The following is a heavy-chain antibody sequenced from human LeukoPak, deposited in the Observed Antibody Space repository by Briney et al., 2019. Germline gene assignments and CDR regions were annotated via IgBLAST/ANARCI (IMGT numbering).Heavy chain of an antibody. J-gene: IGHJ1*01. CDR3: ARGWGDSGYDWSPFQH. Sequence: SETLSLTCTVSGGSISSHYWSWIRQPPGKGLEWIGYIYYSGSTNYNPSLKSRVPISVDTSKNQFSLKLSSVTAADMAVYYFARGWGDSGYDWSPFQHWGQGTLVTVSS. V-gene: IGHV4-59*11. CDR2: IYYSGST. CDR1: GGSISSHY. D-gene: IGHD5-12*01.